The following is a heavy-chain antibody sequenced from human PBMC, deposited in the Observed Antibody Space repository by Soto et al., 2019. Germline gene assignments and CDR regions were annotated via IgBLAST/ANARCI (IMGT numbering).Heavy chain of an antibody. CDR3: AKLDHIVVVTGGTDY. CDR1: GFTFSSYA. CDR2: ISGSGGST. V-gene: IGHV3-23*01. J-gene: IGHJ4*02. Sequence: GGSLRLSCAASGFTFSSYAMSWVRQAPGKGLEWVSAISGSGGSTYYADSVKGRFTISRDNSKNTLYLQMNSLRAEDTALYYCAKLDHIVVVTGGTDYWGQGTLVTVSS. D-gene: IGHD2-21*02.